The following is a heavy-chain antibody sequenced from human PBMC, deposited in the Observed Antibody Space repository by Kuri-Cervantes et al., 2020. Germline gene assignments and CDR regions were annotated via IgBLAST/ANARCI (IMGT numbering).Heavy chain of an antibody. CDR1: GFTFSAYE. D-gene: IGHD3-3*01. CDR2: IYHSGST. CDR3: ARVGITILDVVSY. Sequence: GSLRLSCAASGFTFSAYEMNWVRQAPGKGLEWIGSIYHSGSTYYNPSLKSRVTISVDTSKNQFSLKLSSVTAADTAVYYCARVGITILDVVSYWGQGTLVTVSS. J-gene: IGHJ4*02. V-gene: IGHV4-38-2*01.